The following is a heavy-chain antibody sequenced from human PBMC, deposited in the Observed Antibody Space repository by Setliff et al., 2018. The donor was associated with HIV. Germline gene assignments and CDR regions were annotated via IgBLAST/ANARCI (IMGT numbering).Heavy chain of an antibody. CDR2: ISYTGST. V-gene: IGHV4-39*01. D-gene: IGHD3-9*01. J-gene: IGHJ4*02. CDR3: ARQTWEYYDTLTGYYRSPKNFDS. Sequence: LSLTCTVXGGSINRSNYYWGWIRQPPGKGLEWIGTISYTGSTYYDPSPKSRVTISLDTSKNQFFLKLSSVTAPDTAIYYCARQTWEYYDTLTGYYRSPKNFDSWGQGTLVTVSS. CDR1: GGSINRSNYY.